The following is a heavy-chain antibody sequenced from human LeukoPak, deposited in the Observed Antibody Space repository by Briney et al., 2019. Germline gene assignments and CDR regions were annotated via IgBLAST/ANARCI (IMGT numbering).Heavy chain of an antibody. Sequence: ASVKVSCKASGGTFSSYAISWVRQAPGQGLEWMGGIIPIFGTANYAQKFQGRVTITADESTSTAYTELSSLRSEDTAVYYCARFRDGYNFDFDYWGQGTLVTVSS. CDR1: GGTFSSYA. D-gene: IGHD5-24*01. J-gene: IGHJ4*02. V-gene: IGHV1-69*13. CDR3: ARFRDGYNFDFDY. CDR2: IIPIFGTA.